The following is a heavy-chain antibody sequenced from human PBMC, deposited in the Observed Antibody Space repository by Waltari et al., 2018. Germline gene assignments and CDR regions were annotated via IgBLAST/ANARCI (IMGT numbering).Heavy chain of an antibody. CDR1: GFTFSSYA. V-gene: IGHV3-23*01. J-gene: IGHJ4*02. D-gene: IGHD2-2*01. CDR3: AQSLHAQSPLDY. CDR2: ISGSGGST. Sequence: EVQLLESGGGLVQPGGSLRLACAASGFTFSSYAMSWVRQAPGKGLEWVSAISGSGGSTYYADSVKGRFTISRDNSKNTLYLQMNSLRAEDTAVYYCAQSLHAQSPLDYWGQGTLVTVSS.